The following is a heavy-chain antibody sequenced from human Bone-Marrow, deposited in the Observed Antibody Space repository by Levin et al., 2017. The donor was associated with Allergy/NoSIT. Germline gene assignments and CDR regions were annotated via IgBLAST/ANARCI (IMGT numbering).Heavy chain of an antibody. CDR3: ARGHQASLRWVLSSNYYGLDV. CDR1: GYNFTGYY. D-gene: IGHD4-23*01. Sequence: PGGSLRLSCKASGYNFTGYYIHWVRQAPGQGLEWMGWINPNSGGTIYVQEFQGRVTMTRDTSISTAYMELNRLGSDDAAIYVCARGHQASLRWVLSSNYYGLDVWGLGTTVTVSS. CDR2: INPNSGGT. V-gene: IGHV1-2*02. J-gene: IGHJ6*02.